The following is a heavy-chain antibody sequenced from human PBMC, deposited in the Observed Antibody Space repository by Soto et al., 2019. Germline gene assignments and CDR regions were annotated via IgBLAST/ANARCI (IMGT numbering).Heavy chain of an antibody. J-gene: IGHJ6*02. CDR1: VDSVSSNTAA. D-gene: IGHD3-16*01. V-gene: IGHV6-1*01. Sequence: SETLSLTGAISVDSVSSNTAAWNWIMQSPSRGLEWLGRTYYRSKWFNNYAASLKSRITINPDTSKNQFSLQLNSVTPEDTGVYYCAREDDSKDYFYGMDAWGQGTTVTVSS. CDR2: TYYRSKWFN. CDR3: AREDDSKDYFYGMDA.